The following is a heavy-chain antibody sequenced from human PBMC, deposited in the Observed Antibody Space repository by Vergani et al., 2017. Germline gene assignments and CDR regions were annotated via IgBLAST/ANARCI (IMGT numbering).Heavy chain of an antibody. V-gene: IGHV4-61*02. J-gene: IGHJ3*01. D-gene: IGHD2-21*01. CDR3: ARDGGEYDKDALDG. Sequence: QVQLQESGPGLVTPSQTLSLTCTVSGGSFSTGCQSWTSLRQSAGKGLGWIGRIYTSGATNYNPSLRSRAIMSVDVSNKQFSLKLTSVTAADTAVYYCARDGGEYDKDALDGWVEGTKVTVTS. CDR2: IYTSGAT. CDR1: GGSFSTGCQS.